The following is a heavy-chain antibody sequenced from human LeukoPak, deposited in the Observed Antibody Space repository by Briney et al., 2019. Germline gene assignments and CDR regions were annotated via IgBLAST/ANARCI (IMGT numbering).Heavy chain of an antibody. CDR1: GFTFSSYS. CDR2: ISTSSSTI. V-gene: IGHV3-48*01. J-gene: IGHJ2*01. Sequence: PGGSLRLSCAAPGFTFSSYSMNWVRQSPGKGLEWVSYISTSSSTIYYADSVKGRFTISRDNAKSSLHLQMNSLRAEDTAVYYCARVGNDDWYFALWGRGTLVTVSS. D-gene: IGHD2-8*01. CDR3: ARVGNDDWYFAL.